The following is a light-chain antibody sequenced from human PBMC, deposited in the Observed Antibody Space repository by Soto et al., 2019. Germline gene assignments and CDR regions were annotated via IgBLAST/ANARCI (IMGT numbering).Light chain of an antibody. Sequence: DIVLTQSPATLSLSPGERATLSCRVSQSFNSYLAWYQQKPGQAPRLLIHDASHRATGVPARFSGSGSGTDFTLTISSLEPEDFAVYYCQHRYGFTFGPGTKVDIK. CDR2: DAS. V-gene: IGKV3-11*01. CDR1: QSFNSY. J-gene: IGKJ3*01. CDR3: QHRYGFT.